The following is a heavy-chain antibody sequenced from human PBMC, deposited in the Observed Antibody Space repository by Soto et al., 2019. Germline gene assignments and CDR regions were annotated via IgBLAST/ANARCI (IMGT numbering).Heavy chain of an antibody. J-gene: IGHJ4*02. V-gene: IGHV4-4*02. CDR1: GGSISSSNW. Sequence: SETLSLTCAVSGGSISSSNWWSWVRQPPGKGLEWIGEIYHSGSTNYNPSHKSRVTISVDKSKNQFSLKLSSVTAADTAVYYCARDQHYYDSSGYYYGGRGFDYWGQGTLVTVSS. D-gene: IGHD3-22*01. CDR3: ARDQHYYDSSGYYYGGRGFDY. CDR2: IYHSGST.